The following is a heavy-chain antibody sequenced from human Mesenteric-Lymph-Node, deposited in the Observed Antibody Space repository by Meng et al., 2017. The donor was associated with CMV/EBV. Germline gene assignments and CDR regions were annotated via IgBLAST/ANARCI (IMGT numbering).Heavy chain of an antibody. V-gene: IGHV3-7*01. D-gene: IGHD6-13*01. Sequence: GESLKISCATSGFTFTDYWMSWVRQAPGRGLEWVATVKQDLSGNYYVDSVKGRFTISRDNAQNSLYLHMNSLRVEDTAVYYCARDGRHSSSFYYWFDPWGQGTLVTVSS. J-gene: IGHJ5*02. CDR3: ARDGRHSSSFYYWFDP. CDR2: VKQDLSGN. CDR1: GFTFTDYW.